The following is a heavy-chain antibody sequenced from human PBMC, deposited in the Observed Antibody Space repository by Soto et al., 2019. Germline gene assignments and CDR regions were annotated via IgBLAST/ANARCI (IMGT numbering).Heavy chain of an antibody. Sequence: ASVKVSCKASGGTFSSYAISWVRQAPGQGLEWMGGIIPIFGTANYAQKFQGRVTITADKSTSTAYMELSSLRSEDTAVYYCAISGSYYVGELSAFDYWGQGTLVTVSS. CDR1: GGTFSSYA. J-gene: IGHJ4*02. CDR2: IIPIFGTA. CDR3: AISGSYYVGELSAFDY. D-gene: IGHD1-26*01. V-gene: IGHV1-69*06.